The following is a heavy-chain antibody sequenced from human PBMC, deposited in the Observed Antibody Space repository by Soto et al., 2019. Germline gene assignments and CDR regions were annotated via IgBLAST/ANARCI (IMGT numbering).Heavy chain of an antibody. CDR3: ARGGGLLAAPIDY. D-gene: IGHD3-10*01. J-gene: IGHJ4*02. V-gene: IGHV4-4*02. CDR1: GGSISSSNW. CDR2: IYHSGST. Sequence: QVQLQESGPGLVKPSGTLSLTCAVSGGSISSSNWWSWVRQPPGKGLEWIGEIYHSGSTNYNPSLKSGVTISVDKSKNQFSLRLSSVTAADTAGYYCARGGGLLAAPIDYWGQGTLVTVSS.